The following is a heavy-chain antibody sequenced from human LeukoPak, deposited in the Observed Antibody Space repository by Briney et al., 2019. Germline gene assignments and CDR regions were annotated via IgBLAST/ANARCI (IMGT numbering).Heavy chain of an antibody. CDR1: GGSISSYD. CDR2: IYYSGST. Sequence: PSETLSLTCTVSGGSISSYDWSWIRQPPGKGLEWIGYIYYSGSTNYNPSLKSRVTISVDTSKNQFSLKLSSVTAADTAVYYCARVGAMIVDAFDIWGQGTMVTVSS. CDR3: ARVGAMIVDAFDI. D-gene: IGHD3-22*01. V-gene: IGHV4-59*01. J-gene: IGHJ3*02.